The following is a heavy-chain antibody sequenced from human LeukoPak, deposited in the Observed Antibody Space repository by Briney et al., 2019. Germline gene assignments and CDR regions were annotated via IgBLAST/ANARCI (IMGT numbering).Heavy chain of an antibody. CDR3: ARSPRRVVVITTLVY. CDR2: INPNSGGT. D-gene: IGHD3-22*01. J-gene: IGHJ4*02. Sequence: GASVKVSCKASGYTVTGYYMHWVRQAPGQGLEWMGRINPNSGGTNYAQKFQGRVTMTRDTSISTAYMELSRLRSDDTAVYYCARSPRRVVVITTLVYWGQGTLVTVSS. V-gene: IGHV1-2*06. CDR1: GYTVTGYY.